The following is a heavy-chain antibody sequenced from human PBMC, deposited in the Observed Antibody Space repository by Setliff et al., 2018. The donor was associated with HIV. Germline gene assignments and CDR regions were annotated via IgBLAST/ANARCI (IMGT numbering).Heavy chain of an antibody. J-gene: IGHJ4*02. CDR2: ISGSAGAT. V-gene: IGHV3-23*01. CDR1: GFTFSNYS. Sequence: GGSLRLSCAASGFTFSNYSMNWVRQTPGKGLEWVSGISGSAGATYYADSVKGRFTISRDNAKNTLYLQMNSLRAEDTAVYYCAKDMLYCRGGSCYKGDYWGQGTLVTVSS. CDR3: AKDMLYCRGGSCYKGDY. D-gene: IGHD2-15*01.